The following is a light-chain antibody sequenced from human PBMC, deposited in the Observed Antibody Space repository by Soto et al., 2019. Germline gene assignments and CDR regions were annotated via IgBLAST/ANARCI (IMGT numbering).Light chain of an antibody. V-gene: IGKV1-39*01. CDR2: AAS. Sequence: DIQMTQSPSSLSASIGDRVTITCRASQSISNYLNWYQQKPGKDPNLLIYAASNLQSGVPSRLSGSGSGTDFTLTISSLQPEDFATYYCQQSYSTPLTFGGGTKVEIK. CDR3: QQSYSTPLT. CDR1: QSISNY. J-gene: IGKJ4*01.